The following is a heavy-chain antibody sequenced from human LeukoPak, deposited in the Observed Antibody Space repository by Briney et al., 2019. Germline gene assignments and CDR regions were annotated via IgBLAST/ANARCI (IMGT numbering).Heavy chain of an antibody. D-gene: IGHD6-13*01. CDR3: ARVGYSSSPGADP. V-gene: IGHV4-30-4*08. CDR2: IYYSGST. CDR1: GGSISSGDYY. Sequence: PSQTLSLTCTVSGGSISSGDYYWSWIRQPPGKGLEWIGYIYYSGSTYYNPSLRSRVTISVDTSKNQFSLKLSSVTAADTAVYYCARVGYSSSPGADPWGQGTLVTVSS. J-gene: IGHJ5*02.